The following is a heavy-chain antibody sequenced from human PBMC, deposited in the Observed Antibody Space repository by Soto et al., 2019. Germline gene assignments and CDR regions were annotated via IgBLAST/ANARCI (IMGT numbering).Heavy chain of an antibody. CDR1: GGTFSSYA. Sequence: GASVKVSCKASGGTFSSYAISWVRQAPGQGLEWKGGIIPIFGTANYAQKFQGRVTITANESTSTAYIELSNLKSEDTAVYNCASGLVVVTAILNYYYYYYGMDVWGQGTTVTVSS. CDR3: ASGLVVVTAILNYYYYYYGMDV. CDR2: IIPIFGTA. V-gene: IGHV1-69*13. D-gene: IGHD2-21*02. J-gene: IGHJ6*02.